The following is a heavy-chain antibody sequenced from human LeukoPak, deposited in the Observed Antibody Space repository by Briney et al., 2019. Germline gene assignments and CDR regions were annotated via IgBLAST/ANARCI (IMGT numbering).Heavy chain of an antibody. V-gene: IGHV3-21*01. CDR2: ITSSTDYI. CDR1: GFTFSRYT. D-gene: IGHD1-26*01. CDR3: ARGGVGTTKTFDI. J-gene: IGHJ3*02. Sequence: GGSLRLSCAASGFTFSRYTMNWVREAPGKGLEWVSSITSSTDYIYYADSVKGRFTLSRDNAKNSLYLQMNSLRAEDTAVYYCARGGVGTTKTFDIWGQGTMVTVYS.